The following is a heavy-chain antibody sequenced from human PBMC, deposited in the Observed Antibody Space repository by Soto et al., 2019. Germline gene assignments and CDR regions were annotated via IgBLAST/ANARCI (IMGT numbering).Heavy chain of an antibody. CDR2: VIPFLGTT. J-gene: IGHJ6*01. D-gene: IGHD6-19*01. CDR3: AGGRMAPAGTGYYYSSLDV. V-gene: IGHV1-69*13. CDR1: GGTFSSYT. Sequence: GASVKVSCKASGGTFSSYTISWVRQAPGQGLEWMGGVIPFLGTTHYAQTFEGRVTITADASTSTAYLELSSLGSEDRAVFYCAGGRMAPAGTGYYYSSLDVWVQGPTVTVCS.